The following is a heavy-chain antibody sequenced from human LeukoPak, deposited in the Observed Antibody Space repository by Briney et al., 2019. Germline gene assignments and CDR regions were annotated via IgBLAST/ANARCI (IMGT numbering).Heavy chain of an antibody. CDR2: ISWDGGST. V-gene: IGHV3-43*01. Sequence: GGSLRLSCAASGFPFDDYTMHWVRQAPGKGLEWVSLISWDGGSTYYADSVKGRFTISRDNSKNSLYLQMNSLRTEDTALYYCAKDSVGATTGRYYYYMDVWGKGTTVTVSS. CDR3: AKDSVGATTGRYYYYMDV. J-gene: IGHJ6*03. D-gene: IGHD1-26*01. CDR1: GFPFDDYT.